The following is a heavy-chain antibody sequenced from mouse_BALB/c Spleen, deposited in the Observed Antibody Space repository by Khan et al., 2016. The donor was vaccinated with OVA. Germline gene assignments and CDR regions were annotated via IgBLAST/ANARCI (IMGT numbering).Heavy chain of an antibody. V-gene: IGHV3-2*02. CDR3: ARDGSRYNYAMDY. CDR2: ISSSGST. D-gene: IGHD2-3*01. CDR1: GYSITSDYA. Sequence: EVKLLESGPGLVKPSQSLSLTCTVTGYSITSDYAWNWIRQFPGNKLEWMGYISSSGSTNYHPALKSRISITRDTSKNQFFLQLNSVTTEDTATYYCARDGSRYNYAMDYWGQGTSVTVSS. J-gene: IGHJ4*01.